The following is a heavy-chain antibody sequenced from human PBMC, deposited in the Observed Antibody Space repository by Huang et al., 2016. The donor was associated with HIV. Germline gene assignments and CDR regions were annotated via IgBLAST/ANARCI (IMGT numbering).Heavy chain of an antibody. V-gene: IGHV1-69*11. Sequence: QVQLVQSGAEVKKPGSSVKVSCKASGGTLSSYAISWVRQAPGQGLEWRGRIIPIVGTANYAPKFQGRVTITADEATSTAYMELSSLRSEDTAVYYCARASGYYDSSVSYYFDYWGQGTLVTVSS. CDR2: IIPIVGTA. D-gene: IGHD3-22*01. J-gene: IGHJ4*02. CDR3: ARASGYYDSSVSYYFDY. CDR1: GGTLSSYA.